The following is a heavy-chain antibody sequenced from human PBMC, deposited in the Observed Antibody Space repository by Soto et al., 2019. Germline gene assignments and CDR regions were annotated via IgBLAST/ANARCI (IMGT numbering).Heavy chain of an antibody. D-gene: IGHD6-13*01. CDR2: INPNSGGT. V-gene: IGHV1-2*04. CDR1: GYTFTGYY. CDR3: ARDRRSSSSWQTYYYYGMDV. J-gene: IGHJ6*02. Sequence: ASVKVSCKASGYTFTGYYMHWVRQAPGQGLEWMGWINPNSGGTNYAQKFQGWVTMTRDTSISTAYMELSRLRSDDTAVYYCARDRRSSSSWQTYYYYGMDVWGQGTTVTVSS.